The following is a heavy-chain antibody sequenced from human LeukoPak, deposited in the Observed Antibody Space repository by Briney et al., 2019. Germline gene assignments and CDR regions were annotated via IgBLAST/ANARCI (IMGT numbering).Heavy chain of an antibody. J-gene: IGHJ4*02. CDR1: GGSISSYY. D-gene: IGHD3-10*01. V-gene: IGHV4-59*12. CDR3: ARDGGYGSGSYRVDY. CDR2: IYYSGST. Sequence: SETLSLTCTVSGGSISSYYWSWIRQPPGKGLEWIGYIYYSGSTNYNPSLKSRVTISVDTSKNQFFLRLSSVTAADTAVYYCARDGGYGSGSYRVDYWGQGTLVTVSS.